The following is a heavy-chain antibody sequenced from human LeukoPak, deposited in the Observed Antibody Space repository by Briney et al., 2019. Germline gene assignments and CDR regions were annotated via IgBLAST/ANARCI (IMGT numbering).Heavy chain of an antibody. V-gene: IGHV3-23*01. CDR1: GFTFSSYA. CDR2: ISGSGGCT. D-gene: IGHD5-18*01. J-gene: IGHJ4*02. Sequence: GGSLRLSCAASGFTFSSYAMSWVRQAPGKGLEWVSAISGSGGCTYYADSVKGRFTISRDNSKNTLYLQMNSLRAEDTAVYYCANNLVWGYSYGIAFDYWGQGTLVTVSS. CDR3: ANNLVWGYSYGIAFDY.